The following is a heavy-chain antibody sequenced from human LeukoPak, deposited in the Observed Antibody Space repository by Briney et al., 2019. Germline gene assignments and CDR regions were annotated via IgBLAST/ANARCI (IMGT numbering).Heavy chain of an antibody. J-gene: IGHJ4*02. CDR1: GYSISSGYH. D-gene: IGHD6-6*01. CDR2: MSHSGST. Sequence: SETLSLTCAVSGYSISSGYHWAWIRQPPGKGLEWIGSMSHSGSTYYNPSLKSRVTISVDTSKNQFSVKLSSVSAADTAVYYCASKRDIAARPLDYWGQGTLVTVSS. CDR3: ASKRDIAARPLDY. V-gene: IGHV4-38-2*01.